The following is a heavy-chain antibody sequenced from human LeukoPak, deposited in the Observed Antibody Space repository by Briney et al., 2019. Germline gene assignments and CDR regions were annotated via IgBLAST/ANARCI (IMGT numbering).Heavy chain of an antibody. J-gene: IGHJ4*02. CDR3: ARYICGPPTNYFDY. Sequence: GASLKISCKGSGYRFTSYWIGWVRQLPGKGLEWMGIIYPGDYDTRYSPSFQGQVTISADKSISTAYLQWSSLKASDTAMYYCARYICGPPTNYFDYWGQGTLVTVSS. CDR2: IYPGDYDT. V-gene: IGHV5-51*01. D-gene: IGHD2-21*01. CDR1: GYRFTSYW.